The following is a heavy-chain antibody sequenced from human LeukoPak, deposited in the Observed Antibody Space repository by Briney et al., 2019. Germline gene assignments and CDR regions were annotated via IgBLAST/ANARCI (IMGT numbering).Heavy chain of an antibody. CDR1: GFTFNSYA. CDR3: AKEGGIAAVQYQFDY. V-gene: IGHV3-23*01. Sequence: GGSLRLSCAASGFTFNSYAMSWVRQAPGKGLEWVSTISGSGGGSYYADSVKGRFTISRDNSKNTLYLQMNSLRAEDTAVYYCAKEGGIAAVQYQFDYWGQGTLVTVSS. CDR2: ISGSGGGS. D-gene: IGHD6-13*01. J-gene: IGHJ4*02.